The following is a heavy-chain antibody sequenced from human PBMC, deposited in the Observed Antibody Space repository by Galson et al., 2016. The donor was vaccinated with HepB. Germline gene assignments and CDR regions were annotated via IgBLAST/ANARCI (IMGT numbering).Heavy chain of an antibody. J-gene: IGHJ4*02. CDR3: AVWFGDVNY. CDR1: GGSLSSGSYF. Sequence: TVSGGSLSSGSYFCNWIRQPAGKGLEWIGSMFTSGNSNYNPSLKSRVTISLDTSKNQFFLKMSSVTAADTAVYYCAVWFGDVNYWGQGILVTVSS. CDR2: MFTSGNS. V-gene: IGHV4-61*02. D-gene: IGHD3-10*01.